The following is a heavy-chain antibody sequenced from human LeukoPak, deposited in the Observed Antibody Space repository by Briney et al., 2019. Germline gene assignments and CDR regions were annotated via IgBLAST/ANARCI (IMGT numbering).Heavy chain of an antibody. D-gene: IGHD2-2*01. V-gene: IGHV3-23*01. CDR1: GFMFSNYG. J-gene: IGHJ4*02. CDR3: AKDRFGCSSTSCYSLDY. Sequence: PGGTLRLSCAASGFMFSNYGMSWVRQAPGKGLEWVSSISVSGSFTYYADSVKGRFTISRDNSENTLYLQMDSLRSEDTAVYYCAKDRFGCSSTSCYSLDYWGQGTLVTVSS. CDR2: ISVSGSFT.